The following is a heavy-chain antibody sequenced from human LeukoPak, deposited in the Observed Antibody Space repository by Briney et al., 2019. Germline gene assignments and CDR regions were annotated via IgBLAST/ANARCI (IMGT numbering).Heavy chain of an antibody. CDR1: GYSFTSYW. D-gene: IGHD3-10*01. CDR2: IYPGDSDT. CDR3: ARHYYGLPPGY. V-gene: IGHV5-51*01. J-gene: IGHJ4*02. Sequence: HGESLKISCKGSGYSFTSYWIGWVRQMRGKGLEWMGIIYPGDSDTRYSPSFQGQVTISADKSNSTAYLQWSSVKASDAAMYYCARHYYGLPPGYWGQGTLSPSPQ.